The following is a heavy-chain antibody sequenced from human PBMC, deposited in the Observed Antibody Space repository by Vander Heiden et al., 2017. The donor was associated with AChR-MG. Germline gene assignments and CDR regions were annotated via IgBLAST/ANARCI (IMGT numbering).Heavy chain of an antibody. Sequence: QVQLVESGGGVVQPGRSLRPSCAASGFPCRTYALHWVSQAPGKGLEWVAVISYDGSNKYYADSVKGRFTSSRDNSKNTLYLQMNSLRAEDTAVYYCARDRGDSSGYGYWGQGTLVTVSS. CDR1: GFPCRTYA. D-gene: IGHD3-22*01. CDR2: ISYDGSNK. CDR3: ARDRGDSSGYGY. J-gene: IGHJ4*02. V-gene: IGHV3-30-3*01.